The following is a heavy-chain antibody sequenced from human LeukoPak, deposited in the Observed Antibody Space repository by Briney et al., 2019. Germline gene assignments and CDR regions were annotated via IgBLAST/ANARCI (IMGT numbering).Heavy chain of an antibody. J-gene: IGHJ5*02. Sequence: PSETLSLTCTVSGYSISSGYYWGWIRQPPGKGLEWIGSIYHSGSTYYNPSLKSRVTISVDTSKNQFSLKLSSVTAADTAVYYCARDSGTYYYDSSGYGSGFDPWGQGTLVTVPS. CDR3: ARDSGTYYYDSSGYGSGFDP. CDR1: GYSISSGYY. V-gene: IGHV4-38-2*02. CDR2: IYHSGST. D-gene: IGHD3-22*01.